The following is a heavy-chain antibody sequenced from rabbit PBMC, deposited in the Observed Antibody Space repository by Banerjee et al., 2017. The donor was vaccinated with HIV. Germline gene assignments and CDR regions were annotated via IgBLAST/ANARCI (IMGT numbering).Heavy chain of an antibody. CDR2: IYTGSRDTT. V-gene: IGHV1S40*01. Sequence: QSLEESGGDLVKPGASLTLTCTASGFSFSSGYDMCWVRQAPGKGLEWIACIYTGSRDTTYYASWAKGRFTISKTSSTTVTLQMTSLTAADTATYFCARDPSSLAYYDLWGPGTLVTVS. CDR3: ARDPSSLAYYDL. CDR1: GFSFSSGYD. D-gene: IGHD1-1*01. J-gene: IGHJ6*01.